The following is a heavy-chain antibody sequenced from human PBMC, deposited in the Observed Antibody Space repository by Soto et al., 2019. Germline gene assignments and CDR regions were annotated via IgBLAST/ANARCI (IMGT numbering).Heavy chain of an antibody. CDR1: GFTFSDYP. D-gene: IGHD2-15*01. CDR3: ARETPSFDS. J-gene: IGHJ4*02. CDR2: IRTISSAI. V-gene: IGHV3-48*02. Sequence: GGSLRLSCAASGFTFSDYPMNWVRQAPGKGLEWVSSIRTISSAIYFADSVRGRFAISRDNARNSLYLQMTSLRDEDTAVYYCARETPSFDSWGQGTLVTVSS.